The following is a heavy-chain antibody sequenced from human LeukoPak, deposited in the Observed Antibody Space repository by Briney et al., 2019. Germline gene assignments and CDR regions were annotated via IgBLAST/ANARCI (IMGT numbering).Heavy chain of an antibody. V-gene: IGHV3-23*01. J-gene: IGHJ5*02. CDR1: GFTFSSYA. Sequence: PGGSLRLSCAASGFTFSSYAMTWVRQAPGKGLEWVSAISGSGDSTYYADSVKGRFTASRDNSKNTLYLQMNSLRADDTAVYYCAKERAARTYNWFDPWGQGTLVTVSS. CDR3: AKERAARTYNWFDP. D-gene: IGHD6-6*01. CDR2: ISGSGDST.